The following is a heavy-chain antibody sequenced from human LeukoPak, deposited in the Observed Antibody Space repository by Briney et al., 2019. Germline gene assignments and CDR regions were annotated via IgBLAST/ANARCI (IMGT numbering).Heavy chain of an antibody. CDR3: ARGGAFRIAAAGTIDY. Sequence: PGASLRLSCAASGFTFSNYAMSWVRQAPGKGLEWVAVIWYDGSDKYYADSVKGRFTISRDNSKNTLYLQMNSLRAEDTAVYYCARGGAFRIAAAGTIDYWGQGTLVTVSS. CDR1: GFTFSNYA. D-gene: IGHD6-13*01. CDR2: IWYDGSDK. V-gene: IGHV3-33*08. J-gene: IGHJ4*02.